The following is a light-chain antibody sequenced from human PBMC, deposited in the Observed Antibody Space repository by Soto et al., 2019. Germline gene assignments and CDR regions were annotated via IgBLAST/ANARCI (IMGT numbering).Light chain of an antibody. CDR2: GAS. CDR3: QQYGTSPPLT. J-gene: IGKJ4*01. V-gene: IGKV3-20*01. Sequence: EIVLTQSPGTLSLSPGERATLSCRASQSVSSRNLAWYQQKPGQAPRLLISGASSRATGIPDRFSGSGSGTDFTLTISRLEPEDFAVYYCQQYGTSPPLTFGGGTKVDIK. CDR1: QSVSSRN.